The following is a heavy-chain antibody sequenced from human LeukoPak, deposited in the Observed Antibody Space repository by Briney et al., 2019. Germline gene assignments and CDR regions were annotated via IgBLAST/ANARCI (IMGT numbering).Heavy chain of an antibody. J-gene: IGHJ6*03. CDR2: IYPGDSDT. CDR1: GYSFTSYW. D-gene: IGHD6-13*01. CDR3: ARGRLGYSSSFNSYYYMDV. Sequence: GESLKISCKGSGYSFTSYWIGWVRQMPGKGLEWMGIIYPGDSDTRYSPSFQGQVTISADKSISTAYLQWSSLKASDTAMYYCARGRLGYSSSFNSYYYMDVWGKGTTVTVSS. V-gene: IGHV5-51*01.